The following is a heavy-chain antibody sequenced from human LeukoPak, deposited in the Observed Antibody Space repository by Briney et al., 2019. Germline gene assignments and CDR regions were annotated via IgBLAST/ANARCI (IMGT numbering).Heavy chain of an antibody. V-gene: IGHV4-34*01. D-gene: IGHD2-2*01. CDR3: ARGYVVVVPAAIGGWFDP. CDR1: GGSFSGYY. CDR2: INHSGST. Sequence: SETLSLTCAVYGGSFSGYYWSWTRQPPGKGLEWIGEINHSGSTNYNPSLKSRVTISVDTSKNQFSLKLSSVTAADTAVYYCARGYVVVVPAAIGGWFDPWGQGTLVTVSS. J-gene: IGHJ5*02.